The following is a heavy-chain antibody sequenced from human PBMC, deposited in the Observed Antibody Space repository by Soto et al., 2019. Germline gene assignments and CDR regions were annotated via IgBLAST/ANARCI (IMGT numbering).Heavy chain of an antibody. CDR2: FDPEDGET. J-gene: IGHJ4*02. CDR3: ATPFGVVRYFDY. V-gene: IGHV1-24*01. D-gene: IGHD3-3*01. CDR1: GYTLTELS. Sequence: ASVKVSCKXSGYTLTELSMHWVRQAPGKGLEWMGGFDPEDGETIYAQKFQGRVTMTEDTSTDTAYMELSSLRSEDTAVYYCATPFGVVRYFDYWGQGTLVTVSS.